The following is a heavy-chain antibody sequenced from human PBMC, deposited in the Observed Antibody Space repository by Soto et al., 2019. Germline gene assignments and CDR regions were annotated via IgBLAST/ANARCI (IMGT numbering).Heavy chain of an antibody. CDR1: GGTFSSYA. D-gene: IGHD2-2*01. CDR3: AREDVVGTSCYRDCSLYGMDV. CDR2: IIPIFGTA. V-gene: IGHV1-69*13. J-gene: IGHJ6*02. Sequence: ASVKVSCKASGGTFSSYAISWVRQAPGQGLEWMGGIIPIFGTANYAQKFQGRVTITADESTSTAYMELSSLRSEDTAVYYCAREDVVGTSCYRDCSLYGMDVWGQGTTVTVSS.